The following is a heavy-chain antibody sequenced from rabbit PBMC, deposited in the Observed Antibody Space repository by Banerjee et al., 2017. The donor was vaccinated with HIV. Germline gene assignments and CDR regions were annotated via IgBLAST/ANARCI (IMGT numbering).Heavy chain of an antibody. Sequence: QEQLKETGGGLVQPGGSLTLSCKASGFSFSSSYYMCWVRQAPGKGLEWIACIYGGSSGSTWYASWAKGRFTISKTSSTTVTLQMTSLTAADTATYFCARDRGFGDGYNLWGPGTLVTVS. CDR1: GFSFSSSYY. CDR3: ARDRGFGDGYNL. D-gene: IGHD5-1*01. J-gene: IGHJ4*01. V-gene: IGHV1S45*01. CDR2: IYGGSSGST.